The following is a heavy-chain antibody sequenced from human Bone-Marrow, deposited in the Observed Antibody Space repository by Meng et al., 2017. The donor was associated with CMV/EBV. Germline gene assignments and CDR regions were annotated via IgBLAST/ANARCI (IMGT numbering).Heavy chain of an antibody. Sequence: GESLKISCAASGFTFSSCGMHWVRQAPGKGLEWVSSISSSSSYIYYADSVKGRFTISRDNAKNSLYLQMNSLRAEDTAVYYCARGQAATYYFDYWGQGTLVTVSS. CDR1: GFTFSSCG. V-gene: IGHV3-21*01. CDR2: ISSSSSYI. CDR3: ARGQAATYYFDY. D-gene: IGHD2-15*01. J-gene: IGHJ4*02.